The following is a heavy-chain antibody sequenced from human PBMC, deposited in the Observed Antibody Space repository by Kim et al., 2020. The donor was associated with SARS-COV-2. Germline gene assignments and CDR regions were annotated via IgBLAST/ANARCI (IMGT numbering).Heavy chain of an antibody. Sequence: GGSLRLSCTASGFTFDDYAMHWVRQAPGKGLEWVSGIRWNSGSIGYADSVKGRFTFSRDNAKNSLYLQMNSLRDEDTALYYCAKDIGSGGSYGFDPWGEGTLVTVSS. CDR3: AKDIGSGGSYGFDP. V-gene: IGHV3-9*01. CDR2: IRWNSGSI. D-gene: IGHD2-15*01. J-gene: IGHJ5*02. CDR1: GFTFDDYA.